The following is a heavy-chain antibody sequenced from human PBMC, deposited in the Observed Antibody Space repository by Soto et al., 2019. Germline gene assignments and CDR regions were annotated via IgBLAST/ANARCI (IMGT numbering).Heavy chain of an antibody. CDR1: GFTFSTYD. CDR3: ARDQGRSITCQLDY. Sequence: PGGSLRLSCAVSGFTFSTYDMHWVRQAPGKGLEWVAVISYDGSNTYYADSVKGRFTISRGNMLYLQMNSPRAEDTAVYYCARDQGRSITCQLDYWGQGTLVTVSS. CDR2: ISYDGSNT. V-gene: IGHV3-30-3*01. J-gene: IGHJ4*02. D-gene: IGHD2-2*01.